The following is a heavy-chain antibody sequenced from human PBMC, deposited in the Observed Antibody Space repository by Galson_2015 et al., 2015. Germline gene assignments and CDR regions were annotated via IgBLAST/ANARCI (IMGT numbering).Heavy chain of an antibody. V-gene: IGHV3-73*01. Sequence: SLRLSCAASGFTFSDSAIHWVRQASGKGLEWVGRIRSKGDNYATGFAASLKGRFTISRDDSKNTAYLQMNSLKTEDTAVYYCSRGYDSLDYWGQGSLVTVSS. D-gene: IGHD5-12*01. CDR2: IRSKGDNYAT. CDR3: SRGYDSLDY. CDR1: GFTFSDSA. J-gene: IGHJ4*02.